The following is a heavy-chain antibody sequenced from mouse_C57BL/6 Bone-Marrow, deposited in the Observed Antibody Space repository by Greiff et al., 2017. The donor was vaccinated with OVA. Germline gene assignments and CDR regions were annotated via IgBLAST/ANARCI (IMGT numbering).Heavy chain of an antibody. CDR2: IYPGDGDT. J-gene: IGHJ3*01. CDR3: ATGFITAY. CDR1: GYAFSSYW. D-gene: IGHD1-1*01. Sequence: QVQLKESGAELVKPGASVKISCKASGYAFSSYWMNWVKQRPGKGLEWIGQIYPGDGDTNYNGKFKGKATLTADKSSSTAYMQLSSLTSEDSAVYFCATGFITAYWGQGTLVTVSA. V-gene: IGHV1-80*01.